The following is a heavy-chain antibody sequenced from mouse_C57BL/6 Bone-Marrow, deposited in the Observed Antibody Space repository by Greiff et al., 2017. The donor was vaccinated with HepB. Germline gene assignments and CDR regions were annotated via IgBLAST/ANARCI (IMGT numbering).Heavy chain of an antibody. V-gene: IGHV1-18*01. J-gene: IGHJ4*01. CDR2: INPNNGGT. CDR3: ARGVTVVADYYAMDY. Sequence: EVQLQQSGPELVKPGASVKIPCKASGYTFTDYNMDWVKQSHGKSLEWIGDINPNNGGTIYNQKFKGKATLTVDKSSSTAYMELRSLTSEDTAVYYCARGVTVVADYYAMDYWGQGTSVTVSS. CDR1: GYTFTDYN. D-gene: IGHD1-1*01.